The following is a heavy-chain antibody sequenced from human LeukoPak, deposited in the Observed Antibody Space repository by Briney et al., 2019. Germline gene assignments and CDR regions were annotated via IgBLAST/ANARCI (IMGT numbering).Heavy chain of an antibody. CDR2: IWYDGSKK. V-gene: IGHV3-33*01. J-gene: IGHJ4*02. Sequence: GGSLRLSCAASGFTFSSYGMPWVRQAPGKGLEWVAVIWYDGSKKQYADSVKGRFTVSRDNSKNTLYLQMNSLRAEDTAVYYCARILTASLDYWGQGTLVTVSS. D-gene: IGHD5-18*01. CDR3: ARILTASLDY. CDR1: GFTFSSYG.